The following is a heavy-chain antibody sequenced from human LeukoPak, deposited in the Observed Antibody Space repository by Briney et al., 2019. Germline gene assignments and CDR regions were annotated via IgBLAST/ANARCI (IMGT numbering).Heavy chain of an antibody. V-gene: IGHV1-8*01. J-gene: IGHJ4*02. D-gene: IGHD6-13*01. CDR3: ARARGAAADY. CDR2: MNPNSGNT. Sequence: ASVKVSCKASGHTFTSYYMHWVRQAPGQGLEWMGWMNPNSGNTGYAQKFQGRVTITRNTSISTAYMELSSLRSEDTAVYYCARARGAAADYWGQGTLVTVSS. CDR1: GHTFTSYY.